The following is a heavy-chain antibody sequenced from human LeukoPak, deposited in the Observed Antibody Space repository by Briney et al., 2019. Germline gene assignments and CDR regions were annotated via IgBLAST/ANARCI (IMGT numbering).Heavy chain of an antibody. D-gene: IGHD3-22*01. CDR1: GDSINSGNNY. Sequence: PSETLSLTCTVSGDSINSGNNYWSWIRQPAGKGPEWIGHIYSSGTTNYNPSLKSRVTMSVDTSKNQFSLKLTSVTAADAAVYYCAREAGSYDSSGYYSLYYSFDYWGQGTLVTVSS. V-gene: IGHV4-61*09. J-gene: IGHJ4*02. CDR2: IYSSGTT. CDR3: AREAGSYDSSGYYSLYYSFDY.